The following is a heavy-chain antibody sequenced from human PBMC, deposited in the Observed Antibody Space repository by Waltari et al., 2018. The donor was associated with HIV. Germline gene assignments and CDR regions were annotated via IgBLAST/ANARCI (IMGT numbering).Heavy chain of an antibody. CDR3: AGRSPARRLNWFDP. CDR2: IKQDGSEK. J-gene: IGHJ5*02. V-gene: IGHV3-7*01. CDR1: GFTFSSYG. D-gene: IGHD2-8*01. Sequence: EVQLVESGGGLVKPGGSLRLSCAASGFTFSSYGLSWVRQAPGKGLEWVANIKQDGSEKYYVDSMKGRFTISRDNAKNSLYLQINSLRAEDTAVYYCAGRSPARRLNWFDPWGQGTLVIVSS.